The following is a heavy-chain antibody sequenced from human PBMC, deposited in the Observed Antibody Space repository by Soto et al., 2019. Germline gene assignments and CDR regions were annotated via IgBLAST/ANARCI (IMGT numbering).Heavy chain of an antibody. J-gene: IGHJ4*01. V-gene: IGHV3-73*01. CDR3: TTAFDTAMDSHFDS. CDR1: GFSFRDSA. Sequence: GGSLRLSCAASGFSFRDSAVHWVRQASGKGLEWVGRIRSKVNDYGTVYAASVKGRFTVSRDDSNNTAYLQMDRLKTEDTAVYYCTTAFDTAMDSHFDSWGHGALVTVSS. CDR2: IRSKVNDYGT. D-gene: IGHD5-18*01.